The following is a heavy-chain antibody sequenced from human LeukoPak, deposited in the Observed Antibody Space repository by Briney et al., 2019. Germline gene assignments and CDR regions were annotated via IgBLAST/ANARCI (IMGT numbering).Heavy chain of an antibody. CDR3: ARRTIFGVVISYYFDY. V-gene: IGHV3-11*01. CDR2: ISSSGSTI. CDR1: VFTFSDYY. Sequence: PGGSLRLSCAASVFTFSDYYMSWIRQAPGKGLEWVSYISSSGSTIYYADSVKGRFTISRDNAKNSLYLQMNSLRAEDTAVYYCARRTIFGVVISYYFDYWGQGTLVTVSS. D-gene: IGHD3-3*01. J-gene: IGHJ4*02.